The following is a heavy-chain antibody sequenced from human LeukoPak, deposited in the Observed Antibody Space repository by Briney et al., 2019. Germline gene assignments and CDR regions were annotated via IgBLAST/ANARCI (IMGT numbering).Heavy chain of an antibody. Sequence: GGSLRLSCAAYGFTFSSYSMNWVRQAPGKGLEWVSYISSSSSYIYYADSVKGRFTISRDNANNSLYLEMNSLRAEDTAVYYCASAGYSSFMDFWGQGTLVTVSS. CDR1: GFTFSSYS. V-gene: IGHV3-21*01. CDR2: ISSSSSYI. J-gene: IGHJ4*02. D-gene: IGHD2-15*01. CDR3: ASAGYSSFMDF.